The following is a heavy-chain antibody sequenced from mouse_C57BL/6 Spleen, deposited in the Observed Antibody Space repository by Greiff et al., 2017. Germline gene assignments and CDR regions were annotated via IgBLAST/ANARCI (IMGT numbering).Heavy chain of an antibody. CDR2: IDPEDGNT. Sequence: EVQLQQSGAELVRPGASVKLSCTASGFNIKDYYMHWVKQRPEQGLEWIGRIDPEDGNTEYAPKFQGKATMTADTSSNTAYLQLSSLTSEDTAVYYCTTEDGYPYAMDYTGQGEADTASS. CDR1: GFNIKDYY. D-gene: IGHD2-3*01. J-gene: IGHJ4*01. CDR3: TTEDGYPYAMDY. V-gene: IGHV14-1*01.